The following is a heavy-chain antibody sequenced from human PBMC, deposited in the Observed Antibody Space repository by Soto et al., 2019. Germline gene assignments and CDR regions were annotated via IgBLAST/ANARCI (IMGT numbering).Heavy chain of an antibody. J-gene: IGHJ4*02. CDR3: ASDVRGEYDY. CDR2: IYYSGST. CDR1: GGSISSNSNY. D-gene: IGHD3-10*02. Sequence: ETVSRTSIVSGGSISSNSNYWGWIRQPPGKGLEWIGSIYYSGSTYYNPSLKSRVTIFVDTSKNQFSLKLSSVTAADTAVYYCASDVRGEYDYWGQGTLVTVSS. V-gene: IGHV4-39*01.